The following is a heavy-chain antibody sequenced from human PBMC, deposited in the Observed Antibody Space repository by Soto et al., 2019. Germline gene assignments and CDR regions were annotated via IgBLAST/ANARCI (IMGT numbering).Heavy chain of an antibody. V-gene: IGHV3-7*01. Sequence: EVQLVESGGGLVQPAGSLRLSCAASGFTFSSHWMSWVRQAPGKGLEWVANIKHDGSESYYVDSVKGRFTISRDNAENSLSLQMSSLRAEDTAVYSCARVANNYVMDVWGEGTTVTVSS. D-gene: IGHD5-12*01. J-gene: IGHJ6*04. CDR2: IKHDGSES. CDR1: GFTFSSHW. CDR3: ARVANNYVMDV.